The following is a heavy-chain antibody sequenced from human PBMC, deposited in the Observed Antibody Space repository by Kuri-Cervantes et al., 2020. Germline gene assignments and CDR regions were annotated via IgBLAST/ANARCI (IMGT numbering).Heavy chain of an antibody. D-gene: IGHD1-26*01. Sequence: GGSLRLSCAASGFTFSTYAMSWVRQAPGKGLEWVSVVHNDGKTYYAASVKGRFTISRDNSKNTLYLQMNSLRAEDTAVYYCARDERIVGVTGDYWGQGILVTVSS. J-gene: IGHJ4*02. CDR1: GFTFSTYA. CDR2: VHNDGKT. V-gene: IGHV3-23*01. CDR3: ARDERIVGVTGDY.